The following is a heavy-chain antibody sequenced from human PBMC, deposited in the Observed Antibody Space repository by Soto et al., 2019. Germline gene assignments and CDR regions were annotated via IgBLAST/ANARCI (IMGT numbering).Heavy chain of an antibody. D-gene: IGHD1-20*01. CDR2: TYYRSKWYN. CDR3: ARRGITGTHNAFDY. CDR1: GDSVSSNSAA. Sequence: SLTCAISGDSVSSNSAAWNWIRQSPSRGLEWLGRTYYRSKWYNDYAASVKSRITINPDTSKNQFSLQLNSVTPEDTAVYYCARRGITGTHNAFDYWGQGTLVTVSS. J-gene: IGHJ4*02. V-gene: IGHV6-1*01.